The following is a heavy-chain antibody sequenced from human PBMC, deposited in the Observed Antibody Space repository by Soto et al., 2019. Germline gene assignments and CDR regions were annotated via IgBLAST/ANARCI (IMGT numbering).Heavy chain of an antibody. Sequence: SETLSLTCTVSGGSISSSSYYWGWIRQPPGKGLEWIGSIYYSGGTYYNPSLKSRVTISVDTSKNQFSLKLSSVTAADTAVYYCARSIGGDFYDFWSDWYFDLWGRGTLVTVSS. D-gene: IGHD3-3*01. CDR2: IYYSGGT. V-gene: IGHV4-39*01. CDR3: ARSIGGDFYDFWSDWYFDL. CDR1: GGSISSSSYY. J-gene: IGHJ2*01.